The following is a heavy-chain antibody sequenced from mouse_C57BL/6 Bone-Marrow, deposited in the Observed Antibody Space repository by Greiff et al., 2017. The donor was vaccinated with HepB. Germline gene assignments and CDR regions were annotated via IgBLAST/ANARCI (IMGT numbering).Heavy chain of an antibody. CDR2: IDPANGNT. CDR1: GFNIKNTY. CDR3: ASGSSTMYYFDY. Sequence: EVQLQQSAAELVRPGASVKLSCTASGFNIKNTYMHWVKQRPEQGLEWIGRIDPANGNTKYAPKFQGKATLTADTSSNTAYLQLSSLTSEDTAIYYCASGSSTMYYFDYWGQGTTLTVSS. J-gene: IGHJ2*01. D-gene: IGHD1-3*01. V-gene: IGHV14-3*01.